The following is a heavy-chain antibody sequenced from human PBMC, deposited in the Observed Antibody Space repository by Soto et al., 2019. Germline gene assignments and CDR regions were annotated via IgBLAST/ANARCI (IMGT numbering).Heavy chain of an antibody. D-gene: IGHD3-3*01. CDR1: GGSVNGYY. J-gene: IGHJ5*02. CDR2: INHTGGT. Sequence: SETLSLTCAVYGGSVNGYYWNWIRQPPGKGLGWIGEINHTGGTHYNPSLKSRVTMSVDTSKNQFSLRLSSVTAADTAIYYCATRITVFGLLIPPFDPWGQGTQVTVSS. CDR3: ATRITVFGLLIPPFDP. V-gene: IGHV4-34*01.